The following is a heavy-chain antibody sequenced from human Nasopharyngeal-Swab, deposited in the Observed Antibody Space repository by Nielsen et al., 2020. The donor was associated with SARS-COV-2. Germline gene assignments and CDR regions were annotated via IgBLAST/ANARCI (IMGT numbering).Heavy chain of an antibody. CDR3: AKGGAGYYYGSGSYPYYYYYGMDV. Sequence: SLKLSCAASGFPFHVSSMPWVRQAPGKGLECVSGISWNSGSIGYADSVKGRFTISRDNAKNSLYLQMNSLRAEDTALYYCAKGGAGYYYGSGSYPYYYYYGMDVWGQGTTVTVYS. V-gene: IGHV3-9*01. J-gene: IGHJ6*01. CDR2: ISWNSGSI. CDR1: GFPFHVSS. D-gene: IGHD3-10*01.